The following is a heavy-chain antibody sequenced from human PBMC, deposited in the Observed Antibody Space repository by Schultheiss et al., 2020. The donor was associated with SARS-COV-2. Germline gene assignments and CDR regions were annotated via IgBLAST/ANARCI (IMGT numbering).Heavy chain of an antibody. V-gene: IGHV4-30-2*01. J-gene: IGHJ4*02. CDR3: ARDSYYDSSGYPRS. CDR1: GGSISSGGYS. Sequence: SQTLSLTCAVSGGSISSGGYSWSWIRQPPGKGLEWIGYIYHSGSTNYNPSLKSRVTISVDTSKNQFSLKLSSVTAADTAVYYCARDSYYDSSGYPRSWGQGTLVTVSS. D-gene: IGHD3-22*01. CDR2: IYHSGST.